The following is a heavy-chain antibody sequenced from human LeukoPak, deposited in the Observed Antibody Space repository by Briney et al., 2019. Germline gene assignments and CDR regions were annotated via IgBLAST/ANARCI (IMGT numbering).Heavy chain of an antibody. CDR3: AKARLSTGWAYNDY. CDR1: GFTFVNYA. V-gene: IGHV3-23*01. CDR2: VVGGGSTT. D-gene: IGHD2-8*02. J-gene: IGHJ4*02. Sequence: GGSLRLSCAASGFTFVNYAMSWVRQAPGKGLEWVSAVVGGGSTTFYADSVKGRFTISRDNSRNTVYLQLNSLRAEDTTVYYCAKARLSTGWAYNDYWGQGTLVTVSS.